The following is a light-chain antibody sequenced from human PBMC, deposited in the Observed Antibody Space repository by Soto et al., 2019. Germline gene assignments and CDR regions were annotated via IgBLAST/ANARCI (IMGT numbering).Light chain of an antibody. CDR3: CSYASTGTYV. Sequence: QSALTQPASVSGSPGQSITISCTGTSSDVGSYNLVSWYQQHPGKAPKLMIFEGSKRPSGVSNRFSASKSGNTASLTISGLQAEDEADYYCCSYASTGTYVFGIGTKLTVL. CDR2: EGS. CDR1: SSDVGSYNL. J-gene: IGLJ1*01. V-gene: IGLV2-23*01.